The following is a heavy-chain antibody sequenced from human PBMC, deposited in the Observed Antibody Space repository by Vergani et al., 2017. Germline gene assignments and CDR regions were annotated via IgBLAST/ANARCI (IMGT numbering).Heavy chain of an antibody. D-gene: IGHD4-17*01. V-gene: IGHV3-30*18. CDR1: GFTFSSYG. CDR3: AKEGNYGDYYFDY. CDR2: ISYDGSNK. J-gene: IGHJ4*02. Sequence: QVQLVESGGGVVQPGRSLRLSCAASGFTFSSYGMHWVRQATGKGLEWVAVISYDGSNKYYADSVKGRFTISRDNSKNTLYLQMNSLRAEDTAVYYCAKEGNYGDYYFDYWGQGTLVTVSS.